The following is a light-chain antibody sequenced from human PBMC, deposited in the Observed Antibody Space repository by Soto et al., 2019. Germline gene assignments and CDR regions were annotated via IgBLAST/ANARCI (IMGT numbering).Light chain of an antibody. J-gene: IGLJ2*01. CDR3: CSYAGSSTVVV. V-gene: IGLV2-23*03. CDR2: EGI. CDR1: SSVVGSYNL. Sequence: QSVLTQPASVSGSPGQSITISCTGTSSVVGSYNLVSWYQQHPGKAPKLMIYEGIKRPSGVSNRFSSSKSGNTASLTISGLQAEDEADYFCCSYAGSSTVVVFGGGTKLTVL.